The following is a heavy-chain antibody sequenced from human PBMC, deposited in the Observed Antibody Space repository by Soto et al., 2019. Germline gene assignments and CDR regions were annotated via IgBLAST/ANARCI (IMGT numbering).Heavy chain of an antibody. V-gene: IGHV1-69*12. D-gene: IGHD5-12*01. CDR1: GGTFSSYG. CDR2: IIPIFGTV. Sequence: QVQLVQSGAEVKKPGSSVKVSCKASGGTFSSYGISWVRQAPGQGLEWMGGIIPIFGTVNYAQKFQGRVTITADESTSTAYMELSSLRSEDTAVYYCARGNHRWLQLWYFDLWGRGTLVTVSS. J-gene: IGHJ2*01. CDR3: ARGNHRWLQLWYFDL.